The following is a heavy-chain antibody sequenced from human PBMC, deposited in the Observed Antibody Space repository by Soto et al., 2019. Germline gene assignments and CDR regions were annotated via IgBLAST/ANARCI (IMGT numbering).Heavy chain of an antibody. J-gene: IGHJ4*02. CDR2: IYYSGST. CDR3: AREATIAARPDS. Sequence: PSETLSLTCTVSGGSISSGDYYWSWLRQPPGKGLEWIGYIYYSGSTYYNPSLKSRVTISVDTSKNQFSLKLSSVTAADTAVYYCAREATIAARPDSWGQGTLVTVSS. D-gene: IGHD6-6*01. V-gene: IGHV4-30-4*01. CDR1: GGSISSGDYY.